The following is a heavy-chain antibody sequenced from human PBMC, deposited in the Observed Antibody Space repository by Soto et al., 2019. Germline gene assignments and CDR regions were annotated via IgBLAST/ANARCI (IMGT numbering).Heavy chain of an antibody. D-gene: IGHD3-16*01. V-gene: IGHV4-61*01. CDR1: GASLTSGSYY. Sequence: QVQLQESGPGLVRPSETLSLTCTVSGASLTSGSYYWSWVRQPPGKGLEWIAYIYRSGGTNYNPSLKSRATISVDTSKNQVSLRLTAVTPADTAMYYCARWKYSYADLPGDWFDSWGQGTLVTVSS. CDR2: IYRSGGT. CDR3: ARWKYSYADLPGDWFDS. J-gene: IGHJ5*01.